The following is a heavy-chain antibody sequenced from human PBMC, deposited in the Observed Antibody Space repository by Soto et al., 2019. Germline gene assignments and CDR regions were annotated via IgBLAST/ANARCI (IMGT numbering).Heavy chain of an antibody. CDR3: ARRAYNYANMDV. J-gene: IGHJ6*02. CDR2: INPSGGST. D-gene: IGHD5-18*01. CDR1: GYTFTTYY. Sequence: QVQLVQSGAEVKKPGASVKVSCETSGYTFTTYYMHWVRRAPGQGLEWMGMINPSGGSTSYAQKCQGRVTMTRDTSTRTIYMELSSLRFDDTAIYYCARRAYNYANMDVWGQGTTVTVSS. V-gene: IGHV1-46*01.